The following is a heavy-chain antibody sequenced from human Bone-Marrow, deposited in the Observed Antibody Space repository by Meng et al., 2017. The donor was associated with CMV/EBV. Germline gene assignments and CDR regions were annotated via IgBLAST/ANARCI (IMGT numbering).Heavy chain of an antibody. J-gene: IGHJ4*02. CDR1: EFSFNTYS. D-gene: IGHD2-8*01. CDR3: ARDPDPLHYCTNGVCYGDY. CDR2: IGVGSRTI. V-gene: IGHV3-48*04. Sequence: GGSLRLSCAASEFSFNTYSMTWVRQAPGKGLEWVSYIGVGSRTIYYADSVKGRFTIFRDNAKNSLYLQMNSLRAEDTAVYYCARDPDPLHYCTNGVCYGDYWGQGTLVTVSS.